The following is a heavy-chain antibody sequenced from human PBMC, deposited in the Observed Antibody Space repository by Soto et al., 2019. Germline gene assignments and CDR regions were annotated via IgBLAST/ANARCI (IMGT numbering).Heavy chain of an antibody. CDR3: ARLPSYYYYYGMDV. CDR2: INSDGSST. Sequence: PGGSLRLSCAASGFTFSSYWMHWVRQAPGKGLVWVSRINSDGSSTSYADSVKGRFTISRGNAKNTLYLQMNSLRAEDTVVYYCARLPSYYYYYGMDVWGQGTTVTVSS. D-gene: IGHD6-6*01. CDR1: GFTFSSYW. J-gene: IGHJ6*02. V-gene: IGHV3-74*01.